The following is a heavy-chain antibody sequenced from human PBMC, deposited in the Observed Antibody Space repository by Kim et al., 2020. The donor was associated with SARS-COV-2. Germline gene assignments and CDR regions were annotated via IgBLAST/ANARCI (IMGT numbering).Heavy chain of an antibody. D-gene: IGHD6-13*01. CDR1: GYTFTGYY. Sequence: ASVKVSCKASGYTFTGYYMHWVRQAPGHGLEWMGWINPNSGGTNYAQKFQGRVTMTRDKSIGTAYVELSRLRSDDTAVYYCAREAAAGNPYFDYWGQGTLVTVSS. J-gene: IGHJ4*02. CDR2: INPNSGGT. V-gene: IGHV1-2*02. CDR3: AREAAAGNPYFDY.